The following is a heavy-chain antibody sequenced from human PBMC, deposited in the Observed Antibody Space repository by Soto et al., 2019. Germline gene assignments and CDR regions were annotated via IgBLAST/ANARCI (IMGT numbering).Heavy chain of an antibody. Sequence: PGGSLRLACAASGFTFSSYAMSLVRQAPGKGLEWVSAISGSGGSTYYADSVKGRFTISRDNSKNTLYLQMNSLRAEDTAVYYCAKVPRITIFGVVPPTWSFDYWGQGTLVTVSS. CDR1: GFTFSSYA. CDR2: ISGSGGST. J-gene: IGHJ4*02. CDR3: AKVPRITIFGVVPPTWSFDY. D-gene: IGHD3-3*01. V-gene: IGHV3-23*01.